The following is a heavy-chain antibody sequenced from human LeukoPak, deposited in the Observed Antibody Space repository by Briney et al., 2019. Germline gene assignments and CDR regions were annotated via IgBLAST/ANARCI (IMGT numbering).Heavy chain of an antibody. Sequence: SETLSLTCAVYGGSFSGYYWNWIRQPPGKGLEWIGEINHRGSTNYNPSLKSRVTISVDTSKNQFSLKLSSVTAADTAVYYCARAPLDYYDSSGYYFDYWGQGTLVTVSS. D-gene: IGHD3-22*01. CDR3: ARAPLDYYDSSGYYFDY. CDR1: GGSFSGYY. J-gene: IGHJ4*02. V-gene: IGHV4-34*01. CDR2: INHRGST.